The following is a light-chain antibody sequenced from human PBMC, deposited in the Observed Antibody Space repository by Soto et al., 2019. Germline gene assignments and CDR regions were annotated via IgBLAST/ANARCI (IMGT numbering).Light chain of an antibody. Sequence: EIVLTQSPGTLSLSPGERATLSCRASQSVSSSYLAWYQQKPGQAPRLLIYGASSRATGIPDRFSGSGSGTDFTLTISRLEPEDFAVYYFQQYGSSLGTFGQGTNVEIK. CDR2: GAS. V-gene: IGKV3-20*01. CDR3: QQYGSSLGT. J-gene: IGKJ1*01. CDR1: QSVSSSY.